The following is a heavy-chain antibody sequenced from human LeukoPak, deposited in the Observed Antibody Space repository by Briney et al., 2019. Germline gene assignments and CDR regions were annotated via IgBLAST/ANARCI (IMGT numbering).Heavy chain of an antibody. CDR1: GFTFDDYS. Sequence: PGGSLRLSCTASGFTFDDYSMSWVRQAPGKGLEWVGFIKSKGYGGTAEYAASVKGRFAISRDDSKSIAYLQMNSLKTEDTAVYSCTGGPNIPGDWHGDFGGQGTLVTVS. J-gene: IGHJ4*02. D-gene: IGHD3-10*01. V-gene: IGHV3-49*04. CDR2: IKSKGYGGTA. CDR3: TGGPNIPGDWHGDF.